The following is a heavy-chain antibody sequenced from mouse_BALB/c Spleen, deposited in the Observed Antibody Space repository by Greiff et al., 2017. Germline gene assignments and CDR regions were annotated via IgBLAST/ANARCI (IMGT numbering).Heavy chain of an antibody. V-gene: IGHV5-6-3*01. CDR2: INSNGGST. CDR3: ARDRYYYGSSYDAMDY. J-gene: IGHJ4*01. Sequence: DVMLVESGGGLVQPGGSLKLSCAASGFTFSSYGMSWVRQTPDKRLELVATINSNGGSTYYPDSVKGRFTISRDNAKNTLYLQMSSLKSEDTAMYYCARDRYYYGSSYDAMDYWGQGTSVTVSS. D-gene: IGHD1-1*01. CDR1: GFTFSSYG.